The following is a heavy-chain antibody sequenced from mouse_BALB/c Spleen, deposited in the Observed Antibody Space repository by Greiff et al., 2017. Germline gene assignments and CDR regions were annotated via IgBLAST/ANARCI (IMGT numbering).Heavy chain of an antibody. J-gene: IGHJ2*01. CDR1: GYTFTDYN. CDR2: INPYNGST. Sequence: EAQLQQSGPELVKPGASVKISCKASGYTFTDYNMHWVKQSHGKSLEWIGYINPYNGSTGYNQKFKSKATLTVDNSSSTAYMELRSLTSEDSAVYYCARGGGYWGQGTTLTVSS. V-gene: IGHV1S29*02. CDR3: ARGGGY.